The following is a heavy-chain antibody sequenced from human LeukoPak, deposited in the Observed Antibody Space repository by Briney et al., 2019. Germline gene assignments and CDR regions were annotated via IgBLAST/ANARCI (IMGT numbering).Heavy chain of an antibody. CDR2: ISGSGDST. D-gene: IGHD1-26*01. Sequence: GGSLRLSCAASGFTFSNNAMAWIRQTPGKGLQWVSGISGSGDSTFYADALEGRFTIFRDNSKNTMYLQMNSLKTEDTAVYYCTTDGVGVEGATYDNWGQGTLVSVSS. CDR3: TTDGVGVEGATYDN. V-gene: IGHV3-23*01. CDR1: GFTFSNNA. J-gene: IGHJ4*02.